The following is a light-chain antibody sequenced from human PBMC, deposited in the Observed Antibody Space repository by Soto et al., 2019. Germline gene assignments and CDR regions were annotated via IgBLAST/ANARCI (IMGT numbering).Light chain of an antibody. CDR2: RAS. CDR3: QQYRTYSRT. Sequence: DLQMTQSPSTLSASVGDTVTIICRANQTISTWLAWYQQKPGEAPKLLIYRASTLQTGVPARFSGTGSETEFTLTISSLQPDDFATYYCQQYRTYSRTFGQGTKVDI. J-gene: IGKJ1*01. V-gene: IGKV1-5*02. CDR1: QTISTW.